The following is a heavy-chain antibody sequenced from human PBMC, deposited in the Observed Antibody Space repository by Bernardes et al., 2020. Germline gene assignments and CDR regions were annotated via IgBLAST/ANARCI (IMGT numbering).Heavy chain of an antibody. CDR2: ISSSSSTI. CDR3: ASGYVGEMY. J-gene: IGHJ4*02. Sequence: GGSLRLSCTASEFTFRNYRMNWVRQAPGKGLEWISYISSSSSTIYYADSVKGRFTISRDNAKNSLYLQMNSLRVEDTAVYYCASGYVGEMYWGQGTLVTVSS. V-gene: IGHV3-48*01. CDR1: EFTFRNYR. D-gene: IGHD5-12*01.